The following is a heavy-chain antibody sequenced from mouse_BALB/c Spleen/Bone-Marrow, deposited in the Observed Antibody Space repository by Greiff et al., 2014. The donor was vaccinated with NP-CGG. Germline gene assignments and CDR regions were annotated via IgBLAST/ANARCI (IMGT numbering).Heavy chain of an antibody. D-gene: IGHD2-14*01. CDR3: VRHRGDY. CDR2: IRSKSNNYAT. Sequence: EVKLEESGGGLVQPKGSLKLSCAASGFTFNTYAMNWVRQAPGKGLEWVARIRSKSNNYATYYADSVKDRFTISRDDSQSMLYLQMNNLKTEDTAMYYCVRHRGDYWGQGTTLTVSS. V-gene: IGHV10-1*02. CDR1: GFTFNTYA. J-gene: IGHJ2*01.